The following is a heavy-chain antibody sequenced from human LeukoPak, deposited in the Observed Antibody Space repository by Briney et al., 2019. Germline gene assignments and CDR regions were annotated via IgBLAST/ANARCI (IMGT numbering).Heavy chain of an antibody. D-gene: IGHD4-17*01. CDR2: ISNSGDST. Sequence: GGSLRLSCAASGFTFTTYAMNWVRQAPGKGLEWVSTISNSGDSTYYADSVKGRFTISGDNSKNTLYLQMNSLRAEDTAVYYCAKTLHYGHYGKFDYWGQGTLVTVSS. V-gene: IGHV3-23*01. CDR1: GFTFTTYA. CDR3: AKTLHYGHYGKFDY. J-gene: IGHJ4*02.